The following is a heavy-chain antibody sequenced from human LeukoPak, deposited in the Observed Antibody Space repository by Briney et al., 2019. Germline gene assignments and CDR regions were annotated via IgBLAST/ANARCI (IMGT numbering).Heavy chain of an antibody. CDR1: GFTFSSYA. J-gene: IGHJ5*02. D-gene: IGHD6-19*01. CDR3: ARGSSSGWFKYNWFDP. CDR2: ISSNGGSR. V-gene: IGHV3-64*01. Sequence: GGSLRLSCAASGFTFSSYAMHWVRQAPGKGLEYVSAISSNGGSRYYANSVKGRFTISRDNSKNTLYLQMGSLRAEDMAVYYCARGSSSGWFKYNWFDPWGQGTLVTVSS.